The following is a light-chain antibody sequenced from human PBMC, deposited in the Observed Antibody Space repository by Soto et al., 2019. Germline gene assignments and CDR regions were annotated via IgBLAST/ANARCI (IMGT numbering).Light chain of an antibody. CDR1: SSDGGGYNY. J-gene: IGLJ1*01. Sequence: QTVLTQPGPVSGSPGQSITISCTGTSSDGGGYNYVSWYQQHPGKAPKLMIYEVSNRPSGVSNRFSGSKSGNTASLTISGLQAEDAADYYCSSYTSSSTPYVFGTGTKVTVL. V-gene: IGLV2-14*01. CDR2: EVS. CDR3: SSYTSSSTPYV.